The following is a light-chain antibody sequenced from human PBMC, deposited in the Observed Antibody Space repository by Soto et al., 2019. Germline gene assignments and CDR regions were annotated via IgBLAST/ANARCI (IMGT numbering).Light chain of an antibody. Sequence: QSALTQPASVSGSPGQSITISCTGSNSDVGYYNYVSWYQQHPGKAPKLMIHEVTNRPSGVSNRFSGSTSGNTASLTISGLQADDEADYYCSSYSSTTTLVVFGTGTKVTVL. CDR2: EVT. CDR1: NSDVGYYNY. CDR3: SSYSSTTTLVV. J-gene: IGLJ1*01. V-gene: IGLV2-14*01.